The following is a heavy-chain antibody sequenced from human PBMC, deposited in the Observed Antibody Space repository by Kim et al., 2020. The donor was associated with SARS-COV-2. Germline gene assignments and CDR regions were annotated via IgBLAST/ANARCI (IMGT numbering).Heavy chain of an antibody. D-gene: IGHD3-9*01. J-gene: IGHJ5*02. CDR2: INHSGST. Sequence: SETLSLTCAVYGGSFSGYYWSWIRQPPGKGLEWIGEINHSGSTNYNPSLKSRVTISVDTSKNQFSLKLSSVTAADTAVYYCARGSPPKLRYFDWLLYNWFDPWGQGTLVTVSS. V-gene: IGHV4-34*01. CDR1: GGSFSGYY. CDR3: ARGSPPKLRYFDWLLYNWFDP.